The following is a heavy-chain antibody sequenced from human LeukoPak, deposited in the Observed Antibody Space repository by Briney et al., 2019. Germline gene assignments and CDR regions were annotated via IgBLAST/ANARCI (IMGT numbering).Heavy chain of an antibody. V-gene: IGHV4-38-2*02. Sequence: PSETLSLTCTVSGYSISSGYYWGWMRQPPGKGLEWIGTIYHSGRSHYNPSLKSRVTISVDPSKNHFSLKLSSVTAADTAVYYCTRGSIAYYYMDVWGKGTTVTISS. J-gene: IGHJ6*03. D-gene: IGHD3-22*01. CDR1: GYSISSGYY. CDR2: IYHSGRS. CDR3: TRGSIAYYYMDV.